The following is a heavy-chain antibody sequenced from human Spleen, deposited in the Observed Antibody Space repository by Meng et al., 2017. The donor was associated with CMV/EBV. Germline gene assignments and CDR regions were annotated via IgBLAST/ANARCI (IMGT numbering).Heavy chain of an antibody. CDR3: AKGGHYSPYDY. V-gene: IGHV3-23*01. J-gene: IGHJ4*02. CDR2: ISGNGRKT. D-gene: IGHD4-11*01. Sequence: GESLKISCVASGLKYRNYAMTWVRQAPGKGLEWVSTISGNGRKTFYADSAKGRFTTSRDNSKNTMYLQMNSLRAEDTALYYCAKGGHYSPYDYWGQGTLVTVSS. CDR1: GLKYRNYA.